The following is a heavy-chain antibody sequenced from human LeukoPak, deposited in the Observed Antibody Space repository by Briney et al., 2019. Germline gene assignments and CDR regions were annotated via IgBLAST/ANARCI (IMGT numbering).Heavy chain of an antibody. CDR2: INTNTGNP. V-gene: IGHV7-4-1*02. J-gene: IGHJ4*02. Sequence: ASVKVSCKASGYTFTSYAMNWVRQAPGQGLERMGWINTNTGNPTYAQGFTGRFVFSLDTSVSTAYLQISSLKAEDTAVYYCAGGTYYYDSSGFDYWGQGTLVTVSS. CDR1: GYTFTSYA. D-gene: IGHD3-22*01. CDR3: AGGTYYYDSSGFDY.